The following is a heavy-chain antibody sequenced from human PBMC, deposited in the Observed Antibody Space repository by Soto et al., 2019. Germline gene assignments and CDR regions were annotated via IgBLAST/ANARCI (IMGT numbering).Heavy chain of an antibody. CDR1: GFSLSTSGVG. V-gene: IGHV2-5*02. D-gene: IGHD6-19*01. J-gene: IGHJ4*02. Sequence: SGPTLVNPTQTLTLTCTFSGFSLSTSGVGVGWIRQPPGKALEWLALIYWDDDKRYSPSLKSRLTITKDTSKNQVVLTMTNMDPADTATYYCSPRRIAVAGFDYWGQGTLVTVSS. CDR3: SPRRIAVAGFDY. CDR2: IYWDDDK.